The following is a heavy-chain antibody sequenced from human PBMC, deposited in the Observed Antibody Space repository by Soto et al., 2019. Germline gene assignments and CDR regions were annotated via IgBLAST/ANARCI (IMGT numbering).Heavy chain of an antibody. Sequence: ASVKVSCKASGGTFSKNTISWVRQAPGQGLEWMGGIMPVFGRPNYAQKFRGRVTITADEYTRTAYMELSRLKSDDTAVYYCAKDRLVRFGGYFDYWGQGTLVTVSS. CDR2: IMPVFGRP. J-gene: IGHJ4*02. V-gene: IGHV1-69*13. CDR1: GGTFSKNT. D-gene: IGHD3-16*01. CDR3: AKDRLVRFGGYFDY.